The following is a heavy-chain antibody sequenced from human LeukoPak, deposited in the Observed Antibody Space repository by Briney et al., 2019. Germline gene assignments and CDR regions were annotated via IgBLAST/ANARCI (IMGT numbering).Heavy chain of an antibody. CDR1: GGTFSSYA. V-gene: IGHV1-69*13. D-gene: IGHD2-21*01. CDR3: ARVSLPYCGGDCYPLYFDY. Sequence: SVKVSCKASGGTFSSYAISWVRQAPGQGLEWMGGIIPIFGTANYAQKFQGRVTITADESTSTAYMELSSLRSEDTAVYYCARVSLPYCGGDCYPLYFDYWGQGTLVTVSS. CDR2: IIPIFGTA. J-gene: IGHJ4*02.